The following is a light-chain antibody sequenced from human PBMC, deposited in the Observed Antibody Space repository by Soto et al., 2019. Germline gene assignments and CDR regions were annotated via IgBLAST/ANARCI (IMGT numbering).Light chain of an antibody. J-gene: IGKJ3*01. CDR1: QSVGRH. Sequence: EIVLTQSPATLSLSPGERATLSCRASQSVGRHLAWYQQKVGQAPRLLIYDASNRATGIPARFTGSGSGTDFTLTISSLEPEDFAVYYCQQRDNWPPLFTFRPGTKVDF. CDR2: DAS. CDR3: QQRDNWPPLFT. V-gene: IGKV3-11*01.